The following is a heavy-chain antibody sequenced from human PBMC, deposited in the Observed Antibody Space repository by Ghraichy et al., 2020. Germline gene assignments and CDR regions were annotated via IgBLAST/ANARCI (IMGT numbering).Heavy chain of an antibody. D-gene: IGHD1-1*01. CDR2: ISGSGGST. CDR1: GFTFSSYA. V-gene: IGHV3-23*01. CDR3: ATFRAGTMWVDY. Sequence: GGSLRLSCAASGFTFSSYAMSWVRQAPGKGLEWVSAISGSGGSTYYADSVKGRFTISRDNSKNTLYLQMNSLRAEDTAVYYCATFRAGTMWVDYWGQGTLVTVSS. J-gene: IGHJ4*02.